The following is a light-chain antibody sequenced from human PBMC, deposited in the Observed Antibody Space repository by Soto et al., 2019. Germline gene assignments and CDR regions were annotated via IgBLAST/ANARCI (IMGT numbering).Light chain of an antibody. CDR2: DAS. J-gene: IGKJ4*01. CDR3: QQYGDWPGA. Sequence: EIVLTHSPRPPSFSPGERATLPCRASQTISSTYLAWYQQRPGQAPRLLIYDASNRATGIPARFSGSGSGTEFSLTISSLQSEDFAVYSCQQYGDWPGAFGGGTKVDIK. V-gene: IGKV3-20*01. CDR1: QTISSTY.